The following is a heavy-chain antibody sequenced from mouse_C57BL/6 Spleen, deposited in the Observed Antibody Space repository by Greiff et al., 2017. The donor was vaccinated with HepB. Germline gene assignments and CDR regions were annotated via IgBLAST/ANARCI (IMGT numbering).Heavy chain of an antibody. V-gene: IGHV1-64*01. CDR3: ARFYYEGAMDY. CDR1: GYTFTSYW. Sequence: QVQLQQPGAELVKPGASVKLSCKASGYTFTSYWMHWVKQRPGQGLEWIGMIHPNSGSTNYNEKFKSKATLTVDKSSSTAYMQLSSLTSEDSAVYYGARFYYEGAMDYWGQGTSVTVSS. CDR2: IHPNSGST. J-gene: IGHJ4*01. D-gene: IGHD2-4*01.